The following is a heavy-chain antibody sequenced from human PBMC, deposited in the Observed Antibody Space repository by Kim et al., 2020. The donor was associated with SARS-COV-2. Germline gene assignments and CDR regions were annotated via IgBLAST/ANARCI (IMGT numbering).Heavy chain of an antibody. D-gene: IGHD1-1*01. Sequence: GGSLRLSCAASGLTFKNYWMTWVRQAPGTGLEWVASIKYDGSAEFYVDSVRGRFTISRDNAKDSVYLQLSSLRAEDTAVYHCAKGTNMDVWGQGTTVTVSS. CDR3: AKGTNMDV. V-gene: IGHV3-7*03. J-gene: IGHJ6*02. CDR2: IKYDGSAE. CDR1: GLTFKNYW.